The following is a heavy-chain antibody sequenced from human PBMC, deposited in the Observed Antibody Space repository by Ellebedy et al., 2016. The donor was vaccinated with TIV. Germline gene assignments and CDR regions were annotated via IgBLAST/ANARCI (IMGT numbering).Heavy chain of an antibody. D-gene: IGHD3-10*01. CDR1: GYSISSGYY. CDR2: MFHSGST. Sequence: SETLSLTXTVSGYSISSGYYWGWIRHPPGKGLEWIGSMFHSGSTYYNPSLKSRVTISVDTSKKQFSLTLSSVTAADTAVYYCARYGSGSYGGWFDSWGQGTLVTVSS. V-gene: IGHV4-38-2*02. J-gene: IGHJ5*01. CDR3: ARYGSGSYGGWFDS.